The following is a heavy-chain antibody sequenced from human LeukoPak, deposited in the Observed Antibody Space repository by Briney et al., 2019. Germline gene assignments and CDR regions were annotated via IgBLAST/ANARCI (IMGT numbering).Heavy chain of an antibody. J-gene: IGHJ4*02. CDR3: ARHLSGTAMAHYFDH. CDR2: VYSGGNT. V-gene: IGHV4-39*01. D-gene: IGHD5-18*01. CDR1: GAAISSGRNY. Sequence: SETLSLTCTVSGAAISSGRNYRGWIRQSPGKGLEWIASVYSGGNTQYNPSLQSRVSVSVDTSKNQLSMRLTSLTAADTALYYCARHLSGTAMAHYFDHWGQGTVVTVSS.